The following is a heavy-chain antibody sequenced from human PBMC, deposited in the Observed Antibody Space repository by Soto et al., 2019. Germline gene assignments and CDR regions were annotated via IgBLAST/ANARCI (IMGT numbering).Heavy chain of an antibody. J-gene: IGHJ6*02. D-gene: IGHD2-21*01. CDR2: INAGNGNT. CDR3: ARDWGFLGGGDYYYGMDV. V-gene: IGHV1-3*01. CDR1: GYTFTSYA. Sequence: ASVKVSCKASGYTFTSYAMHWVRQAPGQRLEWMGWINAGNGNTKYSQKFQGRVTITRDTSASTAYMELSSLRSEDTAVYYCARDWGFLGGGDYYYGMDVWGQGTTVTVSS.